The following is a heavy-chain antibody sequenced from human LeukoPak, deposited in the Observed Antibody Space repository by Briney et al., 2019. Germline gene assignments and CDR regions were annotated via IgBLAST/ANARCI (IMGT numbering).Heavy chain of an antibody. D-gene: IGHD2-15*01. V-gene: IGHV3-74*01. J-gene: IGHJ4*02. CDR3: VVGGSPGY. CDR1: GLAFSAYK. Sequence: GGSLRLSCVASGLAFSAYKMHWVRQAPRKGLVWVSRISTDGYTTDYADFVQGRFTASRDNTKNTWSLEMNSLRAEDTAVYYCVVGGSPGYWGQGTLVTVSS. CDR2: ISTDGYTT.